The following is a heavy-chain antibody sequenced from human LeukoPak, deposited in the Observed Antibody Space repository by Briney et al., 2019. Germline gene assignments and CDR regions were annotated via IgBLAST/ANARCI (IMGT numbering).Heavy chain of an antibody. CDR2: ISSSSAYT. Sequence: GGSLRLSCAASGFTFNIYAMSWVRQAPGKGLEWVSTISSSSAYTYYADSVKGRFTISRDNSKNTLYLQMNSLRAEDTAVYYCARVPYGGNSYHYYYGMDVWGQGTTVTVSS. J-gene: IGHJ6*02. CDR3: ARVPYGGNSYHYYYGMDV. D-gene: IGHD4-23*01. CDR1: GFTFNIYA. V-gene: IGHV3-23*01.